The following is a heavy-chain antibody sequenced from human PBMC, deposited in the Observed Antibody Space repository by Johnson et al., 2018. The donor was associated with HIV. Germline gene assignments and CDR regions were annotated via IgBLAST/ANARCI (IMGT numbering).Heavy chain of an antibody. Sequence: QVQLVESGGGVVQPGRSLRLSCAGSGFTFSSYAMHWVRQPPGKGLEWVAVISYDGSNKYYADSVKGRFTISRDNSKNTLYLQMNSLRAEDTAVYYWARAGRGDDSSCYYLGSAFDIWGQGTMVTVSS. V-gene: IGHV3-30-3*01. CDR3: ARAGRGDDSSCYYLGSAFDI. CDR1: GFTFSSYA. CDR2: ISYDGSNK. D-gene: IGHD3-22*01. J-gene: IGHJ3*02.